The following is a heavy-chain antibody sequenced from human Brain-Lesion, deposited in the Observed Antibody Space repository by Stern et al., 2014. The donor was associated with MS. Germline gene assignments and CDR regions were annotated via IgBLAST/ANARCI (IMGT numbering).Heavy chain of an antibody. V-gene: IGHV4-31*03. D-gene: IGHD2-21*01. CDR1: GFSVSSGGFS. CDR3: AINPALWVFDL. Sequence: VQLVESGPGLVKPLQTLTLTCTVSGFSVSSGGFSWDRIRQHPGQGLEWIGPVNYGGSITYNPSLKSRVTISVDPSKNQFSLRLRSVTAADTAVYYCAINPALWVFDLWGRGTLAAVSS. CDR2: VNYGGSI. J-gene: IGHJ2*01.